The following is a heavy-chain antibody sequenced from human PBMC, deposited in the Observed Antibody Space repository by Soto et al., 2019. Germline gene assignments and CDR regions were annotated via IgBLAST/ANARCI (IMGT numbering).Heavy chain of an antibody. CDR3: AREFPYYLSSDSYLDY. J-gene: IGHJ4*02. V-gene: IGHV6-1*01. D-gene: IGHD3-16*01. CDR2: TYYRSRWYN. Sequence: PSQTLSLTCVISGDSVSGNSAAWNWIRQSPSRGLECLGRTYYRSRWYNDYAVSVKSRITVTPDTSKNQFSLHLNSVTPEDTAVYYGAREFPYYLSSDSYLDYGGQGALVPVSS. CDR1: GDSVSGNSAA.